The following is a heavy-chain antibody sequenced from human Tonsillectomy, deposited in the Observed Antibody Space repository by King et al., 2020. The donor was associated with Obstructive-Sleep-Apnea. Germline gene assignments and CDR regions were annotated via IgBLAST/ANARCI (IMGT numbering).Heavy chain of an antibody. CDR2: ISGSGGST. Sequence: DVQLVESGGGLVQPGGSLRLSCAASGFTFSNYAMSWVRQAPGKGLEWVSVISGSGGSTYYADSVKGRFTISRDNSKNTLYLQMNSLRADDTAVYYCAKFSCGDERAFDFWGQGTMVTVSS. CDR1: GFTFSNYA. V-gene: IGHV3-23*04. CDR3: AKFSCGDERAFDF. J-gene: IGHJ3*01. D-gene: IGHD5-24*01.